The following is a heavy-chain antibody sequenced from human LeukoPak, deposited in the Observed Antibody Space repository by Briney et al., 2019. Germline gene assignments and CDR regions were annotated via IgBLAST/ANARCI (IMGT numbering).Heavy chain of an antibody. CDR2: LYTGGTT. Sequence: RPGRSLRLSCAASGFTFDDYAMHWVRQAPGKGLEWVSLLYTGGTTYYAHSVEGRFTISRDDSKNTLYLQMNTLRAEDTAVYYCARGGVNYWNPRYWGQGTLVTVSS. CDR1: GFTFDDYA. J-gene: IGHJ4*02. CDR3: ARGGVNYWNPRY. D-gene: IGHD1-1*01. V-gene: IGHV3-53*01.